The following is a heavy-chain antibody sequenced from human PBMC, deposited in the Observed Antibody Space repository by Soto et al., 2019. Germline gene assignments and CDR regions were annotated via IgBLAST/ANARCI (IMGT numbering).Heavy chain of an antibody. CDR3: AREGSYSAYNFAHGIQLWSFDF. V-gene: IGHV4-4*07. CDR1: GGSINTFY. CDR2: IFSSGST. D-gene: IGHD5-12*01. Sequence: TGETLTLTCAVSGGSINTFYWSWVRQPAGKGLEWIGRIFSSGSTSFNPSLESRVAMSVDTSKNHFSLNLSSVTAADMAVYYCAREGSYSAYNFAHGIQLWSFDFWGQGALVTVSS. J-gene: IGHJ4*02.